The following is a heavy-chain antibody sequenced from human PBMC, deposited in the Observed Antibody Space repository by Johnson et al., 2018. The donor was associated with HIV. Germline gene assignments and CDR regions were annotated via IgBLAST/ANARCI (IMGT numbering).Heavy chain of an antibody. CDR3: ARDGGYNLWSGWPPGAFDF. D-gene: IGHD3-3*01. V-gene: IGHV3-7*01. J-gene: IGHJ3*01. CDR1: GFSFSSYW. Sequence: VYLVESGGGLAQPGGSLRLSCAASGFSFSSYWMSWVRQAPGKGLEWVTNIKLDGSEKYYVDSVRGRFTISRDNAKNSLYLQMNSLRAEDTAVYYCARDGGYNLWSGWPPGAFDFWGQGTMVTVSS. CDR2: IKLDGSEK.